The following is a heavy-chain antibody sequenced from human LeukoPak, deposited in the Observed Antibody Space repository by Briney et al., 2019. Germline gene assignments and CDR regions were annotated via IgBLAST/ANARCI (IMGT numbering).Heavy chain of an antibody. CDR3: ARGHGDGYNYRGYYFDS. CDR1: GGSIGSGGYQ. D-gene: IGHD5-24*01. J-gene: IGHJ4*02. CDR2: IYYSGST. Sequence: SQTLSLTCTVSGGSIGSGGYQWSWIRQHPGKGLEWIGYIYYSGSTYYNPSLKSRVTISVDTSKNQFSLNLSSVTAADTAVYYCARGHGDGYNYRGYYFDSWGQGTLVTVSS. V-gene: IGHV4-31*03.